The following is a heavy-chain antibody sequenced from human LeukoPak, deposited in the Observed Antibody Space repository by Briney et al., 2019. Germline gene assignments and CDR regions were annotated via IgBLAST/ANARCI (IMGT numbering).Heavy chain of an antibody. D-gene: IGHD1-26*01. CDR1: GFTFSSYG. V-gene: IGHV3-30*03. J-gene: IGHJ3*02. CDR3: ARASGSYLIGAFDI. CDR2: ISYDGSNK. Sequence: GGSLRLSCAASGFTFSSYGMHWVRQAPGKGLEWVAVISYDGSNKYYADSVKGRFTISRDNSKNTLYLQMNSLRAGDTAVYYCARASGSYLIGAFDIWGQGTMVTVSS.